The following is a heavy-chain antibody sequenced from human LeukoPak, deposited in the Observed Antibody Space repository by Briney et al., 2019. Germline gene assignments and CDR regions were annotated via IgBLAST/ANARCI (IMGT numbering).Heavy chain of an antibody. CDR3: AKGYSSGWPYYSDY. CDR2: ITGGGGTT. CDR1: GFTFSSYA. D-gene: IGHD6-19*01. V-gene: IGHV3-23*01. J-gene: IGHJ4*02. Sequence: PGGSLRLSCAASGFTFSSYAMTWVRQAPGKGLEWVSVITGGGGTTYYADSVKGRFTISRDNSRNTLYLQMNSLRAEDTAMYYCAKGYSSGWPYYSDYRGQGTLVTVSS.